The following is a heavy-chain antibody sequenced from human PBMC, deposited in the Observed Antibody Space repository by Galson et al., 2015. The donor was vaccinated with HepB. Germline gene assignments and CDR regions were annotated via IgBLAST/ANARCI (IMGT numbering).Heavy chain of an antibody. D-gene: IGHD1-1*01. V-gene: IGHV1-69*05. CDR3: ARDKLGTPTGWFDP. Sequence: SVKVSCKASGGTFSSYAISWVRQAPGQGLEWMGGIIPIFGTANYAQKFQGRVTMTRDTSTSTVYMELSSLRSEDTAVYYCARDKLGTPTGWFDPWGQGTLVAVSS. CDR1: GGTFSSYA. CDR2: IIPIFGTA. J-gene: IGHJ5*02.